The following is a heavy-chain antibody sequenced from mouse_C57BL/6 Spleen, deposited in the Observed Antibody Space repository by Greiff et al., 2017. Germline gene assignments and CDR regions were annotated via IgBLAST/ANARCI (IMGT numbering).Heavy chain of an antibody. J-gene: IGHJ4*01. CDR2: INPNNGGT. V-gene: IGHV1-22*01. CDR3: ARRYGSSSYYAMDY. D-gene: IGHD1-1*01. Sequence: EVKLQESGPELVKPGASVKMSCKASGYTFTDYNMHWVKQSHGKSLEWIGYINPNNGGTSYNQKFKGKATLTVNKSSSTAYMELRSLTSEDSAVYYGARRYGSSSYYAMDYWGQGTSVTVAS. CDR1: GYTFTDYN.